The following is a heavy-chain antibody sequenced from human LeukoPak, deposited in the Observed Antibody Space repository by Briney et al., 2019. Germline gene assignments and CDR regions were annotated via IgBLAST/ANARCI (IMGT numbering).Heavy chain of an antibody. J-gene: IGHJ4*02. V-gene: IGHV4-59*01. Sequence: SETLSLTCTVSGGSISSYYWSWIRQPPGKGLEWIGYIYYSGSTYYNPSLKSRVTISVDTSKNQFSLKLSSVTAADTAVYYCARARVITHDFDYWGQGTLVTVSS. CDR3: ARARVITHDFDY. CDR1: GGSISSYY. CDR2: IYYSGST. D-gene: IGHD4-17*01.